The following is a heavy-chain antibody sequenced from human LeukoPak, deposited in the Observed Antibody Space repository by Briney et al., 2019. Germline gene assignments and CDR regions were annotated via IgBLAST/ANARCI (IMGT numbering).Heavy chain of an antibody. CDR3: AWGYSSSAEGWFDS. V-gene: IGHV4-34*01. J-gene: IGHJ5*01. CDR2: INHSGST. CDR1: GGSFSGYY. D-gene: IGHD6-19*01. Sequence: PSETLSLTCAVYGGSFSGYYWSWIRQPPEKGLEWVGEINHSGSTNYNPSLKSRVTISVDTSNIQFSLKLSSVTAAETVVYDCAWGYSSSAEGWFDSWGQGTLVTVSS.